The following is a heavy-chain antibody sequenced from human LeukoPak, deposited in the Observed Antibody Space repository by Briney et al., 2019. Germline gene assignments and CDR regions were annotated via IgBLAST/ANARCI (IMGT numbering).Heavy chain of an antibody. J-gene: IGHJ4*02. V-gene: IGHV4-59*08. Sequence: SETLSLTCTVSGGSISSYYWSWIRQPPGKGLEWIGYNYYSGSTNYNPSLKSRVTISVDTSKNQFSLKLSSVTAADTAVYYCASSRYYYDSSGYSVYYFDYWGQGTLVTVSS. CDR1: GGSISSYY. CDR2: NYYSGST. D-gene: IGHD3-22*01. CDR3: ASSRYYYDSSGYSVYYFDY.